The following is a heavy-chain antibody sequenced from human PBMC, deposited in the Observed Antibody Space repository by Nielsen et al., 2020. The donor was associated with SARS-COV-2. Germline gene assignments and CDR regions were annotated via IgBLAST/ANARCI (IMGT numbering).Heavy chain of an antibody. CDR3: ARGNGERLGYYYYMDV. J-gene: IGHJ6*03. CDR1: GGTFSSYA. D-gene: IGHD3-10*01. Sequence: SVKVSCKASGGTFSSYAISWVRQAPGQGLEWMGGIIPIFGTANYAQKFQGRVTITADESTSTAYMELSSLRSEDTAVYYCARGNGERLGYYYYMDVWGKGTTVTVSS. V-gene: IGHV1-69*13. CDR2: IIPIFGTA.